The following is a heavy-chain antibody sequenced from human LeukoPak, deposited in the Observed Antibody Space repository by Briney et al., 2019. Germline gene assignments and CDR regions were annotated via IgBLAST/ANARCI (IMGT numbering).Heavy chain of an antibody. V-gene: IGHV3-48*03. D-gene: IGHD3-9*01. CDR2: ISSSGSTI. Sequence: GGSLRLSCAASGFTFSSYEMNWVRQAPGKGLEWVSYISSSGSTIYYADSVKGRFTISRDNAKNTLYLQMNSLRAEDTAVYFCAKDQRYYDILTGYSSFDYWGQGTLVTVSS. J-gene: IGHJ4*02. CDR1: GFTFSSYE. CDR3: AKDQRYYDILTGYSSFDY.